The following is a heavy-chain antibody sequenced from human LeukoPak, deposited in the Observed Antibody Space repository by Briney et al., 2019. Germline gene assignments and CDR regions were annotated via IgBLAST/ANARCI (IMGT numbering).Heavy chain of an antibody. CDR2: IKQDGSEK. D-gene: IGHD3-22*01. V-gene: IGHV3-7*01. CDR3: ARAKTYYYDSSGPNYYYGMDV. Sequence: SGGSLRLSCAASGFTFSSYWMSWVRQAPGKGLEWVANIKQDGSEKYYVDSVKGRFTISRDNAKNSLYLQMNNLRAEDTAVYYCARAKTYYYDSSGPNYYYGMDVWGQGTTVTVSS. J-gene: IGHJ6*02. CDR1: GFTFSSYW.